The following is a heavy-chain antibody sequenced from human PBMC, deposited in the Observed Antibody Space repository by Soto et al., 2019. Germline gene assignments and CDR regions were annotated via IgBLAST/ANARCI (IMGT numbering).Heavy chain of an antibody. J-gene: IGHJ4*02. Sequence: QVQLQESGPGLVKPSQTLSLTCTVSGGSISSGGYYWSWIRQHPGKGLEWIGYIYYSGSTYYNPSITSRVTIAVDTXXNQFSLKLSSVTAADTAVYYCARSGYSYGPNPLLYWGQGTLVTVSS. CDR3: ARSGYSYGPNPLLY. CDR1: GGSISSGGYY. CDR2: IYYSGST. V-gene: IGHV4-31*03. D-gene: IGHD5-18*01.